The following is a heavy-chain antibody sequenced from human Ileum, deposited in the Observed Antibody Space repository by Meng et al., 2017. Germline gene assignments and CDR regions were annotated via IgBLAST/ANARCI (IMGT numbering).Heavy chain of an antibody. V-gene: IGHV1-3*01. CDR2: INGGNGKT. CDR3: ARDVVVPAALTVRIDY. D-gene: IGHD2-2*01. Sequence: QAQLWQSGAEVKKPGASVKVSCKASGYTFTSYAIHWVRQAPGQRLEWMGWINGGNGKTKYSQKFQGRVTITRDTSASTAYMELSSLRSEDTAVYYCARDVVVPAALTVRIDYWGQGTLVTVSS. CDR1: GYTFTSYA. J-gene: IGHJ4*02.